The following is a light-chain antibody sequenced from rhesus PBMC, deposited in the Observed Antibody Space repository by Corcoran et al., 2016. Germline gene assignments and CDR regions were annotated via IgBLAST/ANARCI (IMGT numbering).Light chain of an antibody. Sequence: DIQMTQSPSSLSASVGDPVTITCRASQSISSCLAWYQQKPGKAPKLLIYKASTLQSGVPSRFSGSGSGTDFTLTISSLQSEDFATYYCQQYYNPPFTFGPGTKLDIK. CDR1: QSISSC. V-gene: IGKV1-22*01. J-gene: IGKJ3*01. CDR3: QQYYNPPFT. CDR2: KAS.